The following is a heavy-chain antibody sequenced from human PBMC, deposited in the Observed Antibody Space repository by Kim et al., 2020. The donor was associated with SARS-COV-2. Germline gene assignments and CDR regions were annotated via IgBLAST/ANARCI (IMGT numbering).Heavy chain of an antibody. Sequence: GGSLRLSCAASGFTFGSYGMHWVRQGPGKGLEWVAVISYDGSNKYYADSVKGRFTISRDNSKNTLYLQMNSLRAEDTAVYYCAKESGSGSYYAWTFYYYGMDVWGQGTTITVPS. D-gene: IGHD3-10*01. CDR2: ISYDGSNK. V-gene: IGHV3-30*18. CDR3: AKESGSGSYYAWTFYYYGMDV. CDR1: GFTFGSYG. J-gene: IGHJ6*02.